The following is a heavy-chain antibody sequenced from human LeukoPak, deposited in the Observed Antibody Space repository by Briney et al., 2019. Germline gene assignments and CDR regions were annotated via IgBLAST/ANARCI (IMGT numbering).Heavy chain of an antibody. J-gene: IGHJ4*02. D-gene: IGHD1-1*01. CDR2: INPNSGGT. V-gene: IGHV1-2*02. CDR3: VRVLTLRTGHFDY. CDR1: GYTFTGYY. Sequence: ASVKVSCKASGYTFTGYYVHWVRQAPGQGLEWMGWINPNSGGTNYAQKFQGRVTMTRDSSISTAYMELSRLRSDDTAVYYCVRVLTLRTGHFDYWGQGTLVTVSS.